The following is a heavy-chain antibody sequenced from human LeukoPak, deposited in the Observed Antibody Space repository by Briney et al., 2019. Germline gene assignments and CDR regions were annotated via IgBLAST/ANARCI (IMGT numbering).Heavy chain of an antibody. V-gene: IGHV4-30-4*01. CDR1: GGSISSGDHY. D-gene: IGHD3-3*01. CDR2: IYYSGST. Sequence: SETLSLTCTVSGGSISSGDHYWSWIRQPPGKGLEWIGYIYYSGSTYYNPSLKSRVTISVDTSKNQFSLKLSSVTAADTAVYYCARDRRYYDFWSGYSNWFDPWGQGTLVTVSS. CDR3: ARDRRYYDFWSGYSNWFDP. J-gene: IGHJ5*02.